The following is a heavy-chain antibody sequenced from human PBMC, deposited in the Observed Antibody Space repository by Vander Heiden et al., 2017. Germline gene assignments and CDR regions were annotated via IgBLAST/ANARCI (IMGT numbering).Heavy chain of an antibody. Sequence: EVQLVESGGGLVQPGGSLRLSCAASGFTFSSYEMNWVRQAPGKGLEWVSYISSSGSTIYYADSVKGRVTISRDNAKNSLYLQMNSLRAEDTAVYYCARDRGDSSGWYFDAFDIWGQGTMVTVSS. CDR3: ARDRGDSSGWYFDAFDI. D-gene: IGHD6-19*01. V-gene: IGHV3-48*03. CDR2: ISSSGSTI. J-gene: IGHJ3*02. CDR1: GFTFSSYE.